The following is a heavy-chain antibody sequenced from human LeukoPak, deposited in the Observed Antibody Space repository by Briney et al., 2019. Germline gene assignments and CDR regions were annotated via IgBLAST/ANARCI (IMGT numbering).Heavy chain of an antibody. D-gene: IGHD6-13*01. CDR3: ARDDSSSRSIDY. V-gene: IGHV4-61*02. J-gene: IGHJ4*02. Sequence: SETLSLTCTVSGGSISSGSYYWSWIRQPAGKGLEWIGRIYTSGSTNYNPSLKSRVTISVDTSKNQFSLKLSSVTAADTAVYYCARDDSSSRSIDYWGQGTLVTVSS. CDR1: GGSISSGSYY. CDR2: IYTSGST.